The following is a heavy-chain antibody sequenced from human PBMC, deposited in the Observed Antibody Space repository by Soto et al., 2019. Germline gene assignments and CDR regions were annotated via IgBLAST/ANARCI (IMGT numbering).Heavy chain of an antibody. CDR3: AKNWDTTFSSSSH. CDR2: ISGSGGST. D-gene: IGHD6-6*01. V-gene: IGHV3-23*01. Sequence: EEQLLESGGGLVQPGGSLRLSCAASGFTFTTYAMTWVRQAPGKGLEWVSAISGSGGSTYYADSVKGRFTISRDNSKNMLYLQMNSLRAEDTAVYYCAKNWDTTFSSSSHWGQGTLVTVSS. CDR1: GFTFTTYA. J-gene: IGHJ4*02.